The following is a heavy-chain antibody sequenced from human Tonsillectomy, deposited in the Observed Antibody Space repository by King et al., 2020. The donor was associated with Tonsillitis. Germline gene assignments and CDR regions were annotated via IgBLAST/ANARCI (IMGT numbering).Heavy chain of an antibody. CDR1: GFTFSSYA. Sequence: VQLVESGGGVVQPGRSLRLSCAASGFTFSSYAMHWVRQAPGKGLEWVAVISYDGSNKYYADSVKGRFTISRDNSKNTLYLQMNSLRAEDTAVYYCARHPYYYDSSGYYPYYFDYWGQGTLVTVSS. J-gene: IGHJ4*02. V-gene: IGHV3-30*01. CDR3: ARHPYYYDSSGYYPYYFDY. D-gene: IGHD3-22*01. CDR2: ISYDGSNK.